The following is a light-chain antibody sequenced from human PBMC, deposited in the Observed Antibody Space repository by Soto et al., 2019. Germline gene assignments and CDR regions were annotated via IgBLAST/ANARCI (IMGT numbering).Light chain of an antibody. J-gene: IGKJ4*01. CDR2: KAS. V-gene: IGKV1-5*03. CDR3: QQSNT. Sequence: DIRMTHSPSTLSASVGDIVTITCRASQSISSWLAWYQQKPGKAPKLLIYKASSLESGVPSRFSGSGSGTEFTLTISSLQPDDFATYYCQQSNTFGGGTKVDI. CDR1: QSISSW.